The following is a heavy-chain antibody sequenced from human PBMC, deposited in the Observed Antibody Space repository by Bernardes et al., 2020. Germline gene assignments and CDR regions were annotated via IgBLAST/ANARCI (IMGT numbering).Heavy chain of an antibody. CDR1: GFTFSSYS. Sequence: GGSLRLSCAASGFTFSSYSMNWVRQAPGKGLEWVSSISRSSSYIYYADSVKGRFTISRDNAKNSLYLQMNSLRAEDTAVYYCAREVYSGSYYAPHDYWGQGTLVTVSS. J-gene: IGHJ4*02. V-gene: IGHV3-21*01. CDR3: AREVYSGSYYAPHDY. D-gene: IGHD1-26*01. CDR2: ISRSSSYI.